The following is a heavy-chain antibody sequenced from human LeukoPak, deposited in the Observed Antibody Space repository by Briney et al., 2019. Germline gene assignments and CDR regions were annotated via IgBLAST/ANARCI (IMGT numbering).Heavy chain of an antibody. CDR3: ARGINWNDLFY. J-gene: IGHJ4*02. CDR1: VFSFKINY. D-gene: IGHD1-1*01. CDR2: MYSSGYT. V-gene: IGHV3-53*01. Sequence: PRGSLRLSCAPSVFSFKINYVTWGPHAPGKGLEWVWVMYSSGYTYYSDSVKGRFTISRDNSKNTLYLQMNSLRVEETVVYFCARGINWNDLFYWGQRTLVTVSS.